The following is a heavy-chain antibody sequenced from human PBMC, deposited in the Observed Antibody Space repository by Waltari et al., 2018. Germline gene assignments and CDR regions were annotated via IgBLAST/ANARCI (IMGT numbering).Heavy chain of an antibody. D-gene: IGHD3-22*01. Sequence: QVQLVQSGAEVKKPGASVKVSCKASGYTFTSYGISWVRQAPGQGLEWMGWISAYNGNTNYAQKRQGRVTMTTDTTTSTAYMELRSLRSDDTAVYYCAREYYYDSSGYPAPYYFDYWGQGTLVTVSS. CDR3: AREYYYDSSGYPAPYYFDY. J-gene: IGHJ4*02. V-gene: IGHV1-18*01. CDR1: GYTFTSYG. CDR2: ISAYNGNT.